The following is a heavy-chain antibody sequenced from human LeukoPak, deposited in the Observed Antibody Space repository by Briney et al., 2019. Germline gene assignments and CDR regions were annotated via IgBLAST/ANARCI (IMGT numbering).Heavy chain of an antibody. V-gene: IGHV3-74*01. D-gene: IGHD6-13*01. Sequence: GGSLRLSCAASGFIFSSYYMHWVRQAPGKGLVWVSRINSDGTNTTYADSVKGRFTISRDNAKNTLYLQMNSLRADDTAVYYCARDSIAAAGDYWGQGILVTVSS. CDR3: ARDSIAAAGDY. J-gene: IGHJ4*02. CDR1: GFIFSSYY. CDR2: INSDGTNT.